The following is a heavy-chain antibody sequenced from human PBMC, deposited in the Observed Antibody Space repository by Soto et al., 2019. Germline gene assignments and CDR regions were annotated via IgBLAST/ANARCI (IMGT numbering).Heavy chain of an antibody. V-gene: IGHV4-31*03. J-gene: IGHJ4*01. CDR2: IAYSGST. CDR3: ARGVLH. Sequence: QVQLQESGPGLVQPSQTLSLPCTVSGGSIRSGGYYWSWIRQHPGTVLEWIGHIAYSGSTYYNTSLNSRVTISVDTSRNQFSLIVNSVNAAATAVYYCARGVLHWGKGTVVTVSS. CDR1: GGSIRSGGYY.